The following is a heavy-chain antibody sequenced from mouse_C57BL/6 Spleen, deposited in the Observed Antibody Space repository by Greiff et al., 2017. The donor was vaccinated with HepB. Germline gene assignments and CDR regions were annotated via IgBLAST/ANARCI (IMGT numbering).Heavy chain of an antibody. Sequence: EVKVVESGGGLVQPGGSMKLSCVASGFTFSNYWMNWVRQSPEKGLEWVAQIRLKSDNYATHYAESVKGRFTISRDDSKSSVYLQMNNLRAEDTGIYYCIYDGYYEGFAYWGQGTLVTVSA. V-gene: IGHV6-3*01. CDR3: IYDGYYEGFAY. CDR1: GFTFSNYW. J-gene: IGHJ3*01. CDR2: IRLKSDNYAT. D-gene: IGHD2-3*01.